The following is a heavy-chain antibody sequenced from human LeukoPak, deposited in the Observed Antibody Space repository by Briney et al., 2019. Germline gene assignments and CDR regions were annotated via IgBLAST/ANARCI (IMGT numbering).Heavy chain of an antibody. CDR3: ARREGCSSTSCYSFLY. D-gene: IGHD2-2*01. CDR2: IYYSGST. J-gene: IGHJ4*02. V-gene: IGHV4-59*01. Sequence: SETLSLTCTVSGGSISSYYWSWIRQPPGKGLEWIGYIYYSGSTNYNPSLKSRVTISVDTSKNQFSLKLSSVTAAGTAVYYCARREGCSSTSCYSFLYWGQGTLVTVSS. CDR1: GGSISSYY.